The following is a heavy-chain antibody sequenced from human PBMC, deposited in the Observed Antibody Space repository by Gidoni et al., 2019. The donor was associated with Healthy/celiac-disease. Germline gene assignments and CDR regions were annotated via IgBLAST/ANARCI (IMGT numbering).Heavy chain of an antibody. CDR2: ISGSGGST. V-gene: IGHV3-23*04. Sequence: EVQRVGAGGGLVQPGWSLRRYCAASGLTFSSYAMSWVRQAPGKGLEWVSAISGSGGSTYYADSVKGRFTISRDMSKNTLYLQMNSLRAEDTAVYYCAKESSFAFDIWGQGTMVTVSS. J-gene: IGHJ3*02. CDR1: GLTFSSYA. CDR3: AKESSFAFDI. D-gene: IGHD6-13*01.